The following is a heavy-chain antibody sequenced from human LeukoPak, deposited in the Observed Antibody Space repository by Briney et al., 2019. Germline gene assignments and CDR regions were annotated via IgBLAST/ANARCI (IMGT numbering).Heavy chain of an antibody. CDR1: GFILSNYR. Sequence: GGSLRLSCAASGFILSNYRMNWVRQAPGKGLEWVSYISSSGNSREYADSVKGRFTISRDNAKNSLYLQMNSLRAEDTAVYYCARDRTQLGFDYWGQGTLVTVSS. J-gene: IGHJ4*02. CDR3: ARDRTQLGFDY. CDR2: ISSSGNSR. D-gene: IGHD6-13*01. V-gene: IGHV3-48*04.